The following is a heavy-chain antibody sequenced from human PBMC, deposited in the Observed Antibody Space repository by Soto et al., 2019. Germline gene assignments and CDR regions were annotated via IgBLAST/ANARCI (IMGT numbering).Heavy chain of an antibody. CDR1: GYTFTSYG. V-gene: IGHV1-18*01. D-gene: IGHD2-2*01. CDR3: ATDCSSATCYPWNWFDP. CDR2: ISADNGST. Sequence: QGQLVQSGAEVKKPGASVKVSCKASGYTFTSYGISWVRQAPGQGLEGMGWISADNGSTNYAQKLQGRVTMTTGTSASRAYMALRSLRSDDAAVYYCATDCSSATCYPWNWFDPWGQGTRVTVSS. J-gene: IGHJ5*02.